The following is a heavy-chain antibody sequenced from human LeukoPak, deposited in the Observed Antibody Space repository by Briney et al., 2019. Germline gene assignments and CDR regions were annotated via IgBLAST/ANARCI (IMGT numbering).Heavy chain of an antibody. D-gene: IGHD3-10*01. CDR2: INSDGSTT. CDR3: ARAYGSGSQVINYFDF. Sequence: GGCLRLSCAASGFTFSTYWTHWVPQAPGKGLVWVSGINSDGSTTTYADSVKGRFTISRDNAKNTLYLQMNSLRPEDTAVYYCARAYGSGSQVINYFDFWGQGALVTVSS. V-gene: IGHV3-74*01. CDR1: GFTFSTYW. J-gene: IGHJ4*02.